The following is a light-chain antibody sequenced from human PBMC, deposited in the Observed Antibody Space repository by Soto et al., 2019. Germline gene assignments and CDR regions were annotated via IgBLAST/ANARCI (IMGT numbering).Light chain of an antibody. V-gene: IGKV3-20*01. CDR1: QSVSGSY. Sequence: EIVLTQSPGTLSLSPGERATLSCRASQSVSGSYLAWFQQKPGQAPRLVIHGASSRATGFPDRFSGGGSGTEFTLTISRLEPVDFAVYYCQQYNNLPYTFGQGTKVEIK. J-gene: IGKJ2*01. CDR2: GAS. CDR3: QQYNNLPYT.